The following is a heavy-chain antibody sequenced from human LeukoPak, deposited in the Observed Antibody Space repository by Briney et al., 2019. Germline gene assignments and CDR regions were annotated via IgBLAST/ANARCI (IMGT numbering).Heavy chain of an antibody. CDR3: ARGELLVDY. CDR1: GYPFTDQF. CDR2: INPNSGDT. V-gene: IGHV1-2*02. J-gene: IGHJ4*02. D-gene: IGHD3-10*01. Sequence: ASVRVSCKASGYPFTDQFINWVRQAPGRGLEWMRWINPNSGDTNYEQRFQGRVTMTRDTSISTAYMDLTRLASDDTAVYYCARGELLVDYWGQGTLVTVSS.